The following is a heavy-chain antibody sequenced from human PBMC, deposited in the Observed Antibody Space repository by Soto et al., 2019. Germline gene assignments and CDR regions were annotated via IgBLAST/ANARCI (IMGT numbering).Heavy chain of an antibody. CDR2: ISYDGSNK. J-gene: IGHJ4*02. Sequence: QVQLVESGGGVVQPGRSLRLSCAASGFTFSSYGMHWVRQAPGKGLEWVAVISYDGSNKYYADSVKGRFTISRDNYKNTLYLQMNSLRAEDTAVYYCAKDRGSSCDYWGQGTLVTVSS. CDR3: AKDRGSSCDY. V-gene: IGHV3-30*18. D-gene: IGHD6-6*01. CDR1: GFTFSSYG.